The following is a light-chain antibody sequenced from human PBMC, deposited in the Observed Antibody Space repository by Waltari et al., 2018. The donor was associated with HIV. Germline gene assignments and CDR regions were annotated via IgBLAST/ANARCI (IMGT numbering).Light chain of an antibody. CDR3: QQYATSPYN. J-gene: IGKJ2*01. CDR1: QSVSNTF. CDR2: DAS. Sequence: IVLTQSPGTLSLFPGERATLSCRASQSVSNTFLAWYQQRPDQAPRPLIFDASTRATGIPARFSGSGSGTDFTLTISRLEPEDFAVYYCQQYATSPYNFGQGTKLEIK. V-gene: IGKV3-20*01.